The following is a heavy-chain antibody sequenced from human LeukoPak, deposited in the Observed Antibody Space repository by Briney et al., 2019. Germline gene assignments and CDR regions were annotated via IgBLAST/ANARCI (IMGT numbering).Heavy chain of an antibody. CDR2: IKQDGSEK. D-gene: IGHD6-19*01. J-gene: IGHJ4*02. CDR1: GFTFSSYW. Sequence: GGSLRLSCAASGFTFSSYWMSWVRQAPGKGLEWVANIKQDGSEKFYVDSVKGRFTISRDNAKNSLYLQMNSLRAEDTAVYYCARGGSGWLSQGDYWGQGTLVTVSP. V-gene: IGHV3-7*01. CDR3: ARGGSGWLSQGDY.